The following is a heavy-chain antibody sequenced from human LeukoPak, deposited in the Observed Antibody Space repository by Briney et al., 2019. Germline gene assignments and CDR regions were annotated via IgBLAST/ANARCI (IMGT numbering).Heavy chain of an antibody. CDR3: AREKIEDYDSSGYPSY. Sequence: ASVKVSCKASGYTFTSYDINWVRQAPGQGLEWMGWINPNSGGTNYAQKFQGRVTMTRDTSISTAYMELSRLRSDDTAVYYCAREKIEDYDSSGYPSYWGQGTLVTVSS. CDR2: INPNSGGT. D-gene: IGHD3-22*01. J-gene: IGHJ4*02. CDR1: GYTFTSYD. V-gene: IGHV1-2*02.